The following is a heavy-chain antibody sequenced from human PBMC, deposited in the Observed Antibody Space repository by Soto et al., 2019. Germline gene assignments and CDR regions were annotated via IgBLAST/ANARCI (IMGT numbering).Heavy chain of an antibody. Sequence: AVKVSWKSAGGTFSSYAISWVRQAPGQRLEWMGGIIPIFGTANYAQKFQGRVTITADESTSTAYMELSSLRSEDTAVYYCARGLVSLSGSYSGWAFGEYYYGMFAWGPGTTVTLYS. J-gene: IGHJ6*02. CDR1: GGTFSSYA. CDR2: IIPIFGTA. CDR3: ARGLVSLSGSYSGWAFGEYYYGMFA. V-gene: IGHV1-69*13. D-gene: IGHD3-10*01.